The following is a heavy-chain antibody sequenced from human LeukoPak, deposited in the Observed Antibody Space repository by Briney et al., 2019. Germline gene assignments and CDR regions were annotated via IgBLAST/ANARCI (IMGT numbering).Heavy chain of an antibody. Sequence: SETLSLTCTVSGGSISSSSYYWGWIRQPPGKGLEWIGSIYYSGSTYYNPSLKSRVTISVDKSKNQFSLKLSSVTAADTAVYYCARSWDDGTYYYDSSGYYHGAFDIWGQGTMVTVSS. V-gene: IGHV4-39*07. CDR3: ARSWDDGTYYYDSSGYYHGAFDI. D-gene: IGHD3-22*01. J-gene: IGHJ3*02. CDR2: IYYSGST. CDR1: GGSISSSSYY.